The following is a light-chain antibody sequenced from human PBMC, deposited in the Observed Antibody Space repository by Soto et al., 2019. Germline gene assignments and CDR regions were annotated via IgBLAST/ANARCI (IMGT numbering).Light chain of an antibody. CDR3: QQYNNWPPWT. CDR2: GAS. CDR1: QSVSSN. Sequence: EIVMTQSPATLSVSPGERATLSCRASQSVSSNLAWYHQKPCQAPRLRIHGASTRATGIPARFSGSGSGTEFTLTNSSLQSEDFAVYYCQQYNNWPPWTFGQGSKVEIK. V-gene: IGKV3-15*01. J-gene: IGKJ1*01.